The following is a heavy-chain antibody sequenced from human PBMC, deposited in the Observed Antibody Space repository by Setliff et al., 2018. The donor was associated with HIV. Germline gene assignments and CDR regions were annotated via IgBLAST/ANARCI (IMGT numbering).Heavy chain of an antibody. CDR1: GGSISSGYYY. V-gene: IGHV4-30-4*08. Sequence: SETLSLTCTVSGGSISSGYYYWSWIRQHPGKGLEWIGYIYYSGNPFYNPSLRSRVTISVDTSENQFSLRLNSVTAADTAVYYCARYRYYYDSSGYGRWFDPWGQGTLVTVSS. CDR3: ARYRYYYDSSGYGRWFDP. D-gene: IGHD3-22*01. CDR2: IYYSGNP. J-gene: IGHJ5*02.